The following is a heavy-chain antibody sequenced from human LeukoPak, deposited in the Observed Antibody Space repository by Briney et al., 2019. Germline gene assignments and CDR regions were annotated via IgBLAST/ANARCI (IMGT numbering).Heavy chain of an antibody. V-gene: IGHV3-23*01. CDR2: ISGHGAST. D-gene: IGHD2-15*01. J-gene: IGHJ4*02. CDR3: ATRYCSGGSCYAFDY. CDR1: GFTFNTYA. Sequence: PGGSLRLSCAASGFTFNTYAMTWVRQAPGEGLEWVSVISGHGASTYYADSVKGRFTISRDNSKNTLYLQMNSLRAEDTAVYYCATRYCSGGSCYAFDYWGQGTLVTVSS.